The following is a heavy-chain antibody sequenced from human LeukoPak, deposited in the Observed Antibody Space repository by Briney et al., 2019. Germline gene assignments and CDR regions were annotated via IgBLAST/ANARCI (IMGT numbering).Heavy chain of an antibody. J-gene: IGHJ6*03. CDR2: INPSGGST. D-gene: IGHD6-25*01. Sequence: ASVKVSCKASGYIFTSYYIHWVRQAPGQGLEWMGIINPSGGSTGYAQKFQGRVTMTRDTSTSTVCMELNSLRSDDTAVYHCARALPHVRSGYYYYYMDVWGKGTTVTISS. CDR3: ARALPHVRSGYYYYYMDV. V-gene: IGHV1-46*01. CDR1: GYIFTSYY.